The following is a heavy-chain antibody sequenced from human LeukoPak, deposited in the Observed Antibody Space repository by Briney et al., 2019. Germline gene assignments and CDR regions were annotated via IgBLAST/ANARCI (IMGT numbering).Heavy chain of an antibody. D-gene: IGHD3-16*01. J-gene: IGHJ4*02. Sequence: GGSLRLSCAASGFTFRNYEMNWVRQAPGKGLEWVSTISGSGGTTYYADSVKGRFTISRDNSKNTLYLQMNSLRAEDTAVYYCVLRGGATDYWGQGTLVTVSS. CDR1: GFTFRNYE. CDR3: VLRGGATDY. V-gene: IGHV3-23*01. CDR2: ISGSGGTT.